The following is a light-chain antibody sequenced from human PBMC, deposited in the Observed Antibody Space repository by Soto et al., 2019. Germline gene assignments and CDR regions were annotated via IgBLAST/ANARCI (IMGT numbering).Light chain of an antibody. J-gene: IGLJ3*02. CDR2: DNN. V-gene: IGLV1-40*01. CDR3: QSFDSSLNGWV. Sequence: QLVLTQPPSVSGAPGQRVTISCTGSGSNIGAGYDVHWYQQIPGTAPKLLIFDNNNRPSGLPDRFSGSKSATSASLAITGLQAEDEADYYCQSFDSSLNGWVFGGGTKLTVL. CDR1: GSNIGAGYD.